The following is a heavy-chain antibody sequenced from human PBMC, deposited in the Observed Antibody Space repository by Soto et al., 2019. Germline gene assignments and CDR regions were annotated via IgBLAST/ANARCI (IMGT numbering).Heavy chain of an antibody. D-gene: IGHD6-13*01. CDR2: IYHSGST. V-gene: IGHV4-30-2*01. CDR1: GGSISSGGYS. J-gene: IGHJ4*02. CDR3: ARDGYSSSFDY. Sequence: SETLSLTCAVSGGSISSGGYSWSWIRQPPGKGLEWIGYIYHSGSTYYNPSLKSRVTISVDRSKNQFSLKLSSVTAADTAVYYCARDGYSSSFDYWGQGTLVTVSS.